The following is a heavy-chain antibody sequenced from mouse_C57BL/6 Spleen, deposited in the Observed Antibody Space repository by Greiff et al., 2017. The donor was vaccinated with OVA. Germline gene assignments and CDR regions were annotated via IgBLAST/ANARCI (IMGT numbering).Heavy chain of an antibody. D-gene: IGHD5-1*01. CDR2: ISSGSSTI. V-gene: IGHV5-17*01. J-gene: IGHJ4*01. CDR3: ARNLRHAMDY. Sequence: EVMLVESGGGLVKPGGSLKLSCAASGFTFSDYGMHWVRQAPEKGLEWVAYISSGSSTIYYADTVKGRFTISRDNAKNTLFLQMTSLRSEDTAMYYCARNLRHAMDYWGQGTSVTVSS. CDR1: GFTFSDYG.